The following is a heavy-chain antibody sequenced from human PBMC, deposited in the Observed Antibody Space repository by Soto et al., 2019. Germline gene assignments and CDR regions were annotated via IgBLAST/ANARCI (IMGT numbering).Heavy chain of an antibody. CDR2: INSDGSST. V-gene: IGHV3-74*01. Sequence: PGGSLRLSCAASGFTFSSYWMHWVRQAPGKGLVWVSRINSDGSSTSYADSVKGRFTISRDNSKNTLYLQMNSLRAEDTAVYYCGKVSTYYYDSTFDYWGQGTLVTV. J-gene: IGHJ4*02. D-gene: IGHD3-22*01. CDR3: GKVSTYYYDSTFDY. CDR1: GFTFSSYW.